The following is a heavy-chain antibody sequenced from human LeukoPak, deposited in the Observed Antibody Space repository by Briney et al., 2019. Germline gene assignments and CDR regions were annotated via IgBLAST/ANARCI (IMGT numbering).Heavy chain of an antibody. J-gene: IGHJ4*02. V-gene: IGHV4-34*01. CDR2: INHSGST. Sequence: PSETLSLTCAVYGGSFSGYYWSWIRQPPGKGLEWIGEINHSGSTNYNPSLKSRVTISVDTSKNQFSLKLSSVTAADTAVYYGARGPRGYYYGSSWGQGTLVTVSS. D-gene: IGHD3-10*01. CDR1: GGSFSGYY. CDR3: ARGPRGYYYGSS.